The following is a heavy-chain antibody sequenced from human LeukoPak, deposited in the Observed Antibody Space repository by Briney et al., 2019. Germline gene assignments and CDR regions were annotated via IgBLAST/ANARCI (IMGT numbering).Heavy chain of an antibody. CDR2: VYYIGST. CDR1: GGSISTDY. J-gene: IGHJ4*02. Sequence: ETLSLTCTVSGGSISTDYWSWIRQPPGKGLEWIGYVYYIGSTNYNPSLRGRVTISVDRSRNQFSLKLSSMSAADTAVYYCARSKGSSWSYYFDYWGQGSMATVSS. CDR3: ARSKGSSWSYYFDY. V-gene: IGHV4-59*08. D-gene: IGHD6-13*01.